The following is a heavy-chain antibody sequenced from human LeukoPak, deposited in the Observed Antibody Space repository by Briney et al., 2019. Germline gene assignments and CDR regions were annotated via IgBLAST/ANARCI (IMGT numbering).Heavy chain of an antibody. CDR3: ARRNSGSYSPWENAFDI. CDR2: ISSSSSSTI. V-gene: IGHV3-48*01. D-gene: IGHD1-26*01. J-gene: IGHJ3*02. CDR1: GFTFSSYG. Sequence: PGGSLRLSCAASGFTFSSYGMNWVRQAPGKGLEWVSYISSSSSSTIYYADSVKGRFTISRDNAKNSLCLQMNSLRAEDTAVYYCARRNSGSYSPWENAFDIWGQGTMVPVSS.